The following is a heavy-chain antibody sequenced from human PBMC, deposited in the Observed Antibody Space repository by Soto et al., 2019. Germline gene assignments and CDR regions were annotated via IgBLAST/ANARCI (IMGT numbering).Heavy chain of an antibody. CDR3: ARLSGSYNARYFDY. D-gene: IGHD1-26*01. V-gene: IGHV4-31*03. CDR2: IYYSGST. Sequence: SETLSLTCTVSGASITGGGYYWSWIRQHPGKGLEWIGYIYYSGSTYYNPSLQSRVTISVDTSKNQFSLKLNSVTAADTAVYYCARLSGSYNARYFDYWGQGTLVTVSS. CDR1: GASITGGGYY. J-gene: IGHJ4*02.